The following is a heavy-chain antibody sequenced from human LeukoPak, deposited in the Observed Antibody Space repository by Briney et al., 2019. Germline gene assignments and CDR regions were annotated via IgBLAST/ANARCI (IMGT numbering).Heavy chain of an antibody. CDR1: GYTFTGYY. CDR3: ARDLYSSATDLYSSAWTGAFDV. CDR2: INPNSGGT. V-gene: IGHV1-2*02. Sequence: GASVKVSCKASGYTFTGYYMHRVRQAPGQGLEWMGWINPNSGGTNYAQRFQGRVTLTRDTSIATAYMELSSLKSDDTAVYFCARDLYSSATDLYSSAWTGAFDVWGQGTMVTVSS. J-gene: IGHJ3*01. D-gene: IGHD6-19*01.